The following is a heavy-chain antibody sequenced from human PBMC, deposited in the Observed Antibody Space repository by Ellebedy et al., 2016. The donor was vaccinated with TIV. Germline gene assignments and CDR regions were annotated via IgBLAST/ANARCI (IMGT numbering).Heavy chain of an antibody. CDR1: GDTISSYY. J-gene: IGHJ4*02. V-gene: IGHV4-59*08. D-gene: IGHD3-10*01. Sequence: MPSETLSLTCTVSGDTISSYYWSWIRQTPGKGLEWNGSINYSGNTSYNPPRKNRVTISVDTSNNQFSLKVNFVTAADTALYYCARHAKKLWSTYYFIHWGQGTQVTVSS. CDR3: ARHAKKLWSTYYFIH. CDR2: INYSGNT.